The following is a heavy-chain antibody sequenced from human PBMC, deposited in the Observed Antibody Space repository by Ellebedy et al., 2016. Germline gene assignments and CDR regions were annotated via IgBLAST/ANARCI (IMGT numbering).Heavy chain of an antibody. Sequence: GESLKISXAASGFTFSSYAMSWVRQAPGKGLEWVSAISGSGGSTYYADSVKGRFTISRDNSKNTLYLQMNSLRAEDTAVYYCARDLGIAMVRGVAFDYWGQGTLVTVSS. CDR1: GFTFSSYA. D-gene: IGHD3-10*01. J-gene: IGHJ4*02. CDR2: ISGSGGST. CDR3: ARDLGIAMVRGVAFDY. V-gene: IGHV3-23*01.